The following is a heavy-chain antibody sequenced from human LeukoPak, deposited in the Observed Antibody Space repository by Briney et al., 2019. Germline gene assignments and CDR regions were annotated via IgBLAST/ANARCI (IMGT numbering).Heavy chain of an antibody. CDR2: IYYSGNT. D-gene: IGHD5-18*01. CDR1: GGSISSGSYY. CDR3: ASSKTPWIQLWFFDI. J-gene: IGHJ3*02. V-gene: IGHV4-61*10. Sequence: SETLSLTCTVSGGSISSGSYYWSWIRQPAVKGLEWIGYIYYSGNTNYNPSLKSRVTMSVDTSTNQFSLKLSSVTAADTAVYYCASSKTPWIQLWFFDIWGQGTMVTVSS.